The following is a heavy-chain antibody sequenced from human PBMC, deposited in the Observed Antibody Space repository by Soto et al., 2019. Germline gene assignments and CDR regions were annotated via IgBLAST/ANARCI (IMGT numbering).Heavy chain of an antibody. CDR1: GDSLSSNS. Sequence: SQTLSLTCAISGDSLSSNSWNWIRQSPSRGLEWLGRTYYRSKWYNDYAISVKSRITINPDTSRTQFSLQLNSVTPEDTAVYYCARGVAMIVVVNSLYFEAFDIRGQGTMVTVSS. CDR2: TYYRSKWYN. CDR3: ARGVAMIVVVNSLYFEAFDI. J-gene: IGHJ3*02. V-gene: IGHV6-1*01. D-gene: IGHD3-22*01.